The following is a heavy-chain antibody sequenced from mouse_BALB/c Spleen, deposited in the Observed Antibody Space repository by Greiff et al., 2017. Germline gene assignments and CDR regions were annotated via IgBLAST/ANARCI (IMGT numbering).Heavy chain of an antibody. CDR1: GYSITSDYA. V-gene: IGHV3-2*02. D-gene: IGHD1-1*01. CDR2: ISYSGST. Sequence: EVKLMESGPGLVKPSQSLSLTCTVTGYSITSDYAWNWIRQFPGNKLEWMGYISYSGSTSYNPSLKSRISITRDTSKNQFFLQLNSVTTEDTATYYCARYTTDFDYWGQGTTLTVSS. J-gene: IGHJ2*01. CDR3: ARYTTDFDY.